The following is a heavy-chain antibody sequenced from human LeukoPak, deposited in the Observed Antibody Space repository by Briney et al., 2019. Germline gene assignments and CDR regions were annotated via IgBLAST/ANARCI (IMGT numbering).Heavy chain of an antibody. V-gene: IGHV3-23*01. J-gene: IGHJ4*02. CDR1: GFTFPNYA. Sequence: GGSLRLSCAASGFTFPNYAMSWVRQAPGKGLEWVCGISGSGYGAYYADSVKGRFTISRDNSRNTVNLQMNSLRIEDTAVYYCARVVMVAAGTLPSYRDYWGQGTLVTVSS. CDR3: ARVVMVAAGTLPSYRDY. D-gene: IGHD6-13*01. CDR2: ISGSGYGA.